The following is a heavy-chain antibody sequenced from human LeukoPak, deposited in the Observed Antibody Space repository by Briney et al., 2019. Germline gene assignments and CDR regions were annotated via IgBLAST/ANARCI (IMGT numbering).Heavy chain of an antibody. D-gene: IGHD1-1*01. J-gene: IGHJ4*02. CDR1: GGSISRSSYY. CDR3: TRRYNSKTD. CDR2: IFSSGST. Sequence: NASETLSLTCIVSGGSISRSSYYWAWIRQPPGKGLEWIVSIFSSGSTNYNPSLKSRVTISIDTSKNQFSLKLSSVTAADTAVYYCTRRYNSKTDWGQGTLVTVSS. V-gene: IGHV4-39*01.